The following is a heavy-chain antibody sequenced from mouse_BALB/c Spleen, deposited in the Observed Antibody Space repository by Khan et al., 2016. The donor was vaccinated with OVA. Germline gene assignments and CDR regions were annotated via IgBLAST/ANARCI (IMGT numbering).Heavy chain of an antibody. V-gene: IGHV5-17*02. CDR2: ISSDSNTI. CDR1: GFTLTSYG. Sequence: DVMLVESGGGLVQSGGSRKLSCAASGFTLTSYGMHWIRQAPEKGLEWVAYISSDSNTIYYADKVKGRFTISRDNPKNTLFLQMTRLRSGYTAMFFCATSYFYGYYFDYWGQGTTLTVSS. J-gene: IGHJ2*01. D-gene: IGHD1-1*01. CDR3: ATSYFYGYYFDY.